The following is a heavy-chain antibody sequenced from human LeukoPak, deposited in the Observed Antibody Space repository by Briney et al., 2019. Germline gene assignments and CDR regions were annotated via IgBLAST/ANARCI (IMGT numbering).Heavy chain of an antibody. CDR1: GGTFSSYA. CDR3: ARGRAFQYYDSPFGP. CDR2: IIPILGIA. J-gene: IGHJ5*02. V-gene: IGHV1-69*04. D-gene: IGHD3-22*01. Sequence: SVKVSCKASGGTFSSYAISWVRQAPGQGLEWMGRIIPILGIANYAQKFQGRVTIAADKSTSTAFMELSSLRSEDTAVYYCARGRAFQYYDSPFGPWGQGTLVTVSS.